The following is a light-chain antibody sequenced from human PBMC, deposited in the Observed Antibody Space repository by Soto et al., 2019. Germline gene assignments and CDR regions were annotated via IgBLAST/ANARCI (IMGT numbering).Light chain of an antibody. J-gene: IGLJ2*01. CDR1: SSNIGNNY. CDR2: DNN. Sequence: QSVLTQPPSVSAAPGQKVTISCSGSSSNIGNNYVSWYQQLPGTAPKLLIYDNNKRPSGIPDRFSGSKFGTSATLGITGLQTGDEADYYCGTWDSSLSAPLFGGGTKLTVL. V-gene: IGLV1-51*01. CDR3: GTWDSSLSAPL.